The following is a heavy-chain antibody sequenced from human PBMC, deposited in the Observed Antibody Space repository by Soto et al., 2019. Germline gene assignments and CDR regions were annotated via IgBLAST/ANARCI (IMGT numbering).Heavy chain of an antibody. CDR3: ARGIAKIVVVERDAPDKYYLDS. CDR1: GFTVSSNY. D-gene: IGHD3-22*01. Sequence: GGSLRLSCAASGFTVSSNYMNWVRQAPGKGLEWLSIIYSDGTTYYADSVKGRFTISRDNFKNTLYLQMNNLRAEDTAVYYCARGIAKIVVVERDAPDKYYLDSWGQGTLVTVSS. J-gene: IGHJ4*02. CDR2: IYSDGTT. V-gene: IGHV3-53*01.